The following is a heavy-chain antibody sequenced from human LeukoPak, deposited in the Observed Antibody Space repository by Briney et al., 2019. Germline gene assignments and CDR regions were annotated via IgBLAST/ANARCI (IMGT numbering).Heavy chain of an antibody. CDR2: IYSGGST. Sequence: SGGSLRLSCAASGFTVSSNYMSWVRQAPGKGLEWVSVIYSGGSTYYADSVKGRFTISRDNSKNTLYLQMNSLRAEDTAVYYCARDSRKGYNWNYVPYYFDYWGQGTLVTVSS. CDR1: GFTVSSNY. D-gene: IGHD1-7*01. J-gene: IGHJ4*02. V-gene: IGHV3-66*01. CDR3: ARDSRKGYNWNYVPYYFDY.